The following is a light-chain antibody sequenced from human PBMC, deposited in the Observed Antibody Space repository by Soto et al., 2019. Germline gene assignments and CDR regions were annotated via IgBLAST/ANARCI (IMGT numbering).Light chain of an antibody. J-gene: IGKJ1*01. Sequence: DIVMTQSPDSLAVSLGERANIDCKSSQSVLYSSNNQDYLAWYQQKPGQPPKLLIYWASIRESGVPDRFSGSGSGTDFTLTISSLQAEDVAVYYCQQYYTSWWTFGRGTKVEIK. V-gene: IGKV4-1*01. CDR3: QQYYTSWWT. CDR1: QSVLYSSNNQDY. CDR2: WAS.